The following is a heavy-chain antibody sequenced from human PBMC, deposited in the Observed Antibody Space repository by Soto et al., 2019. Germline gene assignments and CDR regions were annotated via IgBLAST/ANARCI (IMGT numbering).Heavy chain of an antibody. CDR3: ARRSGDSYPESRIFGF. CDR1: GFTFGSRA. D-gene: IGHD1-26*01. CDR2: ITDTGGDT. Sequence: GGTRRLSCVASGFTFGSRAMSWVRQAPGEGLEWVSSITDTGGDTKCADSVRGRFTISRDNSKNTLYLQMSSLRAEDSAVYYCARRSGDSYPESRIFGFSGRGTPVTVSS. J-gene: IGHJ4*02. V-gene: IGHV3-23*01.